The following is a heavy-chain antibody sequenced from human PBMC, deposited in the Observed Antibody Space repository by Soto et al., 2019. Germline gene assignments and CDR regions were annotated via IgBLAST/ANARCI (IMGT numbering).Heavy chain of an antibody. CDR1: GGSISSGDYY. Sequence: QVQLQESGPGLVKPSQTLSLTCTVSGGSISSGDYYWSWIRQPPGKGLEWIGYIYYSGSTYYNPSLKSRVTISVDTSKNQFSLKLSSVTAADTAVYYCARVRPGCSGGSCYFPYYYYGMDVWGQGTTVTVSS. J-gene: IGHJ6*02. D-gene: IGHD2-15*01. V-gene: IGHV4-30-4*01. CDR2: IYYSGST. CDR3: ARVRPGCSGGSCYFPYYYYGMDV.